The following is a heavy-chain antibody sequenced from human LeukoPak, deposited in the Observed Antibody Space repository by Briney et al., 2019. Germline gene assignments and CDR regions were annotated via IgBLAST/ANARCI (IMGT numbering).Heavy chain of an antibody. CDR2: ISYDGSNK. CDR3: RTIFGVVNWFDP. D-gene: IGHD3-3*01. J-gene: IGHJ5*02. V-gene: IGHV3-30*03. Sequence: PGRSLRLSCAASGFTFSSYGMHWVRQAPGKGLEWVAVISYDGSNKYYADSVKGRFTISRDNSKNTLYLQMNSLRAEDTAVYYCRTIFGVVNWFDPWGQGTLVTVSS. CDR1: GFTFSSYG.